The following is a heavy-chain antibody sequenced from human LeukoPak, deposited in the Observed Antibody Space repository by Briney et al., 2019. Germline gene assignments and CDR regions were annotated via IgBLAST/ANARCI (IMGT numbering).Heavy chain of an antibody. CDR2: IYNSGTT. Sequence: PSETLSLTCTVSGVSINTYYWSWLRQPPGKGLEWFGYIYNSGTTSYSATLKTRVTIAIDTSKNQFSLKLSSVTAADTAVYYCARVLRPMASQYYFDYWGQGTLVTVSS. V-gene: IGHV4-59*01. D-gene: IGHD3-10*01. CDR3: ARVLRPMASQYYFDY. CDR1: GVSINTYY. J-gene: IGHJ4*02.